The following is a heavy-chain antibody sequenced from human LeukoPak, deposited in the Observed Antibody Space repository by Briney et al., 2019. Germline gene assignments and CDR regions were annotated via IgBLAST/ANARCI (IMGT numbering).Heavy chain of an antibody. Sequence: SLTXTXSGVSISSYYWSWLRQPPGKGLEWXGYIYYSGSTNYNPSLKSRVTISVDTSKNQFSLKLSSVTAADTAVYYCARGYYYGSGSPLGGFDYWGQGTLVTVSS. J-gene: IGHJ4*02. CDR1: GVSISSYY. V-gene: IGHV4-59*01. CDR3: ARGYYYGSGSPLGGFDY. CDR2: IYYSGST. D-gene: IGHD3-10*01.